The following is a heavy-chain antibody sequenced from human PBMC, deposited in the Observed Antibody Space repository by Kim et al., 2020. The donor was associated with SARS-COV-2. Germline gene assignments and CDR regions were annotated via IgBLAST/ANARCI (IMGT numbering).Heavy chain of an antibody. D-gene: IGHD3-22*01. V-gene: IGHV4-39*01. Sequence: LKSRGTISVDTSKNQFSLKLSSVTAADTAVYYCARPAYYYDSSGYYVFDYWGQGTLVTVSS. CDR3: ARPAYYYDSSGYYVFDY. J-gene: IGHJ4*02.